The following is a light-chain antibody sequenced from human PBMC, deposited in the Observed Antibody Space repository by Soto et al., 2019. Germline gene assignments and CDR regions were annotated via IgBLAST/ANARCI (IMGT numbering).Light chain of an antibody. Sequence: QSVLTQPPSVSAAPGQKVTISCSGSNSNIGNNYVSWYQHLPGAAPKLLIYDNTKRPSGIPDRFSGSKSGTSATLGITGLQTGDEADYYCGTWDYSQRVYVFGTGTKLTVL. CDR3: GTWDYSQRVYV. J-gene: IGLJ1*01. CDR2: DNT. V-gene: IGLV1-51*01. CDR1: NSNIGNNY.